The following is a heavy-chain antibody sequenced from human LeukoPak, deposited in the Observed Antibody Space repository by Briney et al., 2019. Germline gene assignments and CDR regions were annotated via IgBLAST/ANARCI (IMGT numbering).Heavy chain of an antibody. CDR1: GGSISSYY. D-gene: IGHD5-12*01. Sequence: SETLSLTCTVSGGSISSYYWSWIRQSPEMGLEWIGSIYYSGATDYNPSLKSRVTISADTSNNQFSLRLTSVTAADTAVYYCAREITLTGYKFGLGFNYWGQGTLVTVSS. CDR3: AREITLTGYKFGLGFNY. J-gene: IGHJ4*02. CDR2: IYYSGAT. V-gene: IGHV4-59*01.